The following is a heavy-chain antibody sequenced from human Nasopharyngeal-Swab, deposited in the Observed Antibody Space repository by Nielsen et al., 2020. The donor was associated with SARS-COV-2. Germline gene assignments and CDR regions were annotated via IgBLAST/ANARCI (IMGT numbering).Heavy chain of an antibody. J-gene: IGHJ4*02. Sequence: WVRQAPGQRLEWTGWINAGNGNTKYSQKFQGRVTITRDTSASTAYKELSRLRSEDTAVYYCERAKYCSSTSCLRWGYFDYWGQGTLVTVSS. CDR3: ERAKYCSSTSCLRWGYFDY. D-gene: IGHD2-2*01. V-gene: IGHV1-3*01. CDR2: INAGNGNT.